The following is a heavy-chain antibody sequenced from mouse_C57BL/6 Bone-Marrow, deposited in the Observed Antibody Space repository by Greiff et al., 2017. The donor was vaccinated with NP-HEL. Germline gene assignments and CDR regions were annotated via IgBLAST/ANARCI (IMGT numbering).Heavy chain of an antibody. Sequence: QVQLKESGAELAKPGASVKLSCKASGYTFTSYWMQWVKQRPGQGLEWIGEIDPSDSYTNYNQKFKGKATLTVDTSSSTAYMQLSSLTSEDSAVYYCARRQLRLQAYYWGQGTTLTVSS. CDR3: ARRQLRLQAYY. V-gene: IGHV1-50*01. J-gene: IGHJ2*01. CDR2: IDPSDSYT. D-gene: IGHD3-2*02. CDR1: GYTFTSYW.